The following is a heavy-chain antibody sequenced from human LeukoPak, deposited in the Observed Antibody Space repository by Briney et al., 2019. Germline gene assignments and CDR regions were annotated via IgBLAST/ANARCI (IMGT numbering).Heavy chain of an antibody. V-gene: IGHV3-30*04. D-gene: IGHD3-10*01. Sequence: GRSLRLSCAASGFTFSSYAMHWVRQAPGKGLEWVAVISYDGSNKYYADSVKGRFTISRDNSKNTLYLQMNSLRAEDTAVYYCATDYGSGSYYTQNWGQGTLVTVSS. CDR2: ISYDGSNK. CDR3: ATDYGSGSYYTQN. J-gene: IGHJ4*02. CDR1: GFTFSSYA.